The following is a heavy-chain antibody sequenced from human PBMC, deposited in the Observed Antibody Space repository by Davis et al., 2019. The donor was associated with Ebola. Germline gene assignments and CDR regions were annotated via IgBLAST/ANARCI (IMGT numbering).Heavy chain of an antibody. CDR1: GASISSYY. J-gene: IGHJ4*02. CDR2: IYYSGTT. V-gene: IGHV4-59*08. CDR3: ARQSLDFDY. Sequence: MPSETLFLTCTVSGASISSYYWSWIRQPPGKGLEWIGYIYYSGTTDYNPSLTSRVTISRDTSKNQFSLKLSSVTAADTALYHCARQSLDFDYWGQGILVTVSS.